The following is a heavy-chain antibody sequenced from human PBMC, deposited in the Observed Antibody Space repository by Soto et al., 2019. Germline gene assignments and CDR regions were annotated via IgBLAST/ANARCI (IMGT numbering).Heavy chain of an antibody. V-gene: IGHV3-30*18. J-gene: IGHJ6*02. CDR1: GFTFSSYG. CDR2: ISYDGSNK. CDR3: AKDRSSSCCYYYGLDV. D-gene: IGHD6-6*01. Sequence: GGSLRLSCAASGFTFSSYGMHWVRQAPGKGLEWVAVISYDGSNKYYADSVKGRFTISRDNSKNTLYLQMNSLRAEDTAVYYCAKDRSSSCCYYYGLDVWGQGTTVTVSS.